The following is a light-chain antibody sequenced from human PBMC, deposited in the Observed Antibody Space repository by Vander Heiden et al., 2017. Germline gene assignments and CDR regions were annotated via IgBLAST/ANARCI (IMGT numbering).Light chain of an antibody. CDR2: KAS. CDR3: QKYNSYWT. CDR1: QSISSW. J-gene: IGKJ1*01. Sequence: DIQMTQSPSTLSASVGDRVTITCRASQSISSWLAWYQQKPGKAPKPLIYKASSLESGVPSRFSGSGSGTEFTLTISSLQPDDIATYYCQKYNSYWTFGQGTKVEIK. V-gene: IGKV1-5*03.